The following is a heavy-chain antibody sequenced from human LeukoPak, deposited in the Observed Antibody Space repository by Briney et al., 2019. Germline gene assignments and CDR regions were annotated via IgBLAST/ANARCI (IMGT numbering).Heavy chain of an antibody. CDR3: ARVPHYDGSGYCFDY. CDR1: GFTFSSYS. V-gene: IGHV3-21*01. D-gene: IGHD3-22*01. CDR2: ISSSSSYI. Sequence: GGSLRLSCAASGFTFSSYSMNWVRQAPGKGLEWVSSISSSSSYIYYADSVKGRFTISRDNAKNSLYLQMNSLRAEDTAVYYCARVPHYDGSGYCFDYWGQGTLVTVSS. J-gene: IGHJ4*02.